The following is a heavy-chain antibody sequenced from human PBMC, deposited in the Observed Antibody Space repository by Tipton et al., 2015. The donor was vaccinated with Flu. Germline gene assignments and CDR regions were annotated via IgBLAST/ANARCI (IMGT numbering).Heavy chain of an antibody. CDR1: AGSFSSGDYY. Sequence: LRLSCTVSAGSFSSGDYYWSWLRQHPGKGLEWIGYIYHTGPTYYNPSLKSRLIISLDTSKNQFSLKLSSVTAADTAVYYCARDFSHGFDIWGQGTMVTVSS. J-gene: IGHJ3*02. V-gene: IGHV4-31*02. D-gene: IGHD3-3*01. CDR3: ARDFSHGFDI. CDR2: IYHTGPT.